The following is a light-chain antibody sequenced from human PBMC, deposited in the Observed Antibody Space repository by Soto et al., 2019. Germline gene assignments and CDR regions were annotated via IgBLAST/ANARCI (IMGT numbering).Light chain of an antibody. J-gene: IGLJ1*01. Sequence: QSARTQPASVSGSPGQSITISCTGTSSDVGGYNYVSWYQQHPGKAPKLMIYGVSNRPSGVSNRFSGSKSGNTASLTISGLQAEDEADYSCSSYTTSSTNVFRTGTKVTVL. CDR2: GVS. V-gene: IGLV2-14*01. CDR3: SSYTTSSTNV. CDR1: SSDVGGYNY.